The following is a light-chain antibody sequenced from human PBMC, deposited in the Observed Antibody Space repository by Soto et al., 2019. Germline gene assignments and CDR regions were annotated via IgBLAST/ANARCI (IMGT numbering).Light chain of an antibody. V-gene: IGKV1-5*01. CDR1: QSISSW. CDR3: QQYNSYPIT. CDR2: DAS. J-gene: IGKJ5*01. Sequence: DIQMSQSPSTLSASVGDRVTITCRASQSISSWLAWYQQKPGKDPKLLLYDASNLESGVPSRFSGSGSGTEFTLTISSLQPDDFATYYCQQYNSYPITFGQGTRLENK.